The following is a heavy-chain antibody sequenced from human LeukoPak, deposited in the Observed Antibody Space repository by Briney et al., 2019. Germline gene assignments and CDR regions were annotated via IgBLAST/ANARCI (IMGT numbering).Heavy chain of an antibody. Sequence: SETLSLTCAVYGGSFSGYYWSWIRQPPGKGLEWIGEINHSGSTNYNPSLKSRVTISVDTSKNQFSLKLSSVTAADTAVYYCARLLPERYNWFDPWGQGTLVTVSS. J-gene: IGHJ5*02. D-gene: IGHD1-14*01. CDR2: INHSGST. CDR3: ARLLPERYNWFDP. CDR1: GGSFSGYY. V-gene: IGHV4-34*01.